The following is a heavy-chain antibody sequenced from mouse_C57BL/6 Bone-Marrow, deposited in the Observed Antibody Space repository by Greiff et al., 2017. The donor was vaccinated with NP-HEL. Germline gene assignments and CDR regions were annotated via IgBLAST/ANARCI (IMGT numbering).Heavy chain of an antibody. CDR3: AKSEASGSTMVTTGYFDY. J-gene: IGHJ2*01. CDR1: GYTFTSYW. D-gene: IGHD2-2*01. CDR2: IDPNSGGT. V-gene: IGHV1-72*01. Sequence: QVQLQQSGAELVKPGASVKLSCKASGYTFTSYWMHWVKQRPGRGLEWIGRIDPNSGGTKYNEKFKSKATLTVDKPSSTAYMQLSSLTSEDSAVYYCAKSEASGSTMVTTGYFDYWGQGTTLTVSS.